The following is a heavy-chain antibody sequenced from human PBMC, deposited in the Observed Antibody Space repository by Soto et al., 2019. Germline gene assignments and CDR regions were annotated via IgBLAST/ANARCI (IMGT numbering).Heavy chain of an antibody. J-gene: IGHJ5*02. CDR3: AREGEGHCISSSCLNWFDP. Sequence: SETLSLTCTVSGGSISSSSYYWGWIRQPPGKGLEWIGSIYYSGSTYYNPSLKSRVTISVDTSKNQISLRLSSVIATDTAVYYCAREGEGHCISSSCLNWFDPWGQGTMVTVSS. V-gene: IGHV4-39*02. CDR1: GGSISSSSYY. CDR2: IYYSGST. D-gene: IGHD2-2*01.